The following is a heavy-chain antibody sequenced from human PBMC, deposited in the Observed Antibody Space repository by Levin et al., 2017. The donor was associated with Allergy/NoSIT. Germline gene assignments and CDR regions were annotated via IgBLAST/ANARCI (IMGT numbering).Heavy chain of an antibody. Sequence: PGGSLRLSCAASGFSFNAYGMHWVRQAPGKGLEWVAVVSFDTVTKYYGDSVKGRFSISRDNSDNTLYLQMDSLRPEDTAVYFCARSWSSGREAIRGAFEYWGQGTLVTVSS. CDR2: VSFDTVTK. D-gene: IGHD1-26*01. J-gene: IGHJ4*02. CDR3: ARSWSSGREAIRGAFEY. CDR1: GFSFNAYG. V-gene: IGHV3-30*03.